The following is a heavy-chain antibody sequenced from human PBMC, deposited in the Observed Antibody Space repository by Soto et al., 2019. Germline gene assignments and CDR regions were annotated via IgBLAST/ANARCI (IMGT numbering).Heavy chain of an antibody. Sequence: SETLSLTCAVYGGSFSGYYWSWIRQPPGKGLEWIGEINHSGSTNYNPSLKSRVTISVDTSKNQFSLKLSSVTAADTAVYYCARSPPRLWIKGGLDYWGQGTLVTVSS. J-gene: IGHJ4*02. CDR2: INHSGST. V-gene: IGHV4-34*01. CDR3: ARSPPRLWIKGGLDY. D-gene: IGHD5-18*01. CDR1: GGSFSGYY.